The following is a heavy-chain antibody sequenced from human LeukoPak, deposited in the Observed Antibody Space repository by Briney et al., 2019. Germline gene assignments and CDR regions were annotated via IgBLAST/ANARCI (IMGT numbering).Heavy chain of an antibody. CDR2: IEEDGSEK. Sequence: GGSLRLSCATSGFTFSSYWMSWVRHAPGKGLEWVANIEEDGSEKYYVDSVKGRFIISRDNAKNSLYLQMNSLRAEDTAVYYCATGLFHFDYWGQGTLVTV. V-gene: IGHV3-7*01. J-gene: IGHJ4*02. D-gene: IGHD2-21*01. CDR3: ATGLFHFDY. CDR1: GFTFSSYW.